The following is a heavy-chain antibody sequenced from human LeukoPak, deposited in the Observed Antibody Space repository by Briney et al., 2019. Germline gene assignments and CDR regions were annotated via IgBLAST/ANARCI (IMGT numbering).Heavy chain of an antibody. V-gene: IGHV1-2*02. CDR1: GYTFTCYY. J-gene: IGHJ4*02. CDR2: INPNSGGT. D-gene: IGHD6-13*01. Sequence: ASVKVSCKASGYTFTCYYMHWVRQAPGQGLEWMGWINPNSGGTNYAQKFQGRVTMTRDTSISTAYMELSRLRSDDTAVYYCARRYSSSWYAGGYFDYWGQGTLVTVSS. CDR3: ARRYSSSWYAGGYFDY.